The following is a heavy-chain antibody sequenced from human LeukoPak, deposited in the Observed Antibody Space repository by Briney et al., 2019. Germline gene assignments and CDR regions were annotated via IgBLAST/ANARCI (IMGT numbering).Heavy chain of an antibody. Sequence: GGSLRLSCAASGFTFRDYSMSWIRQAPGKGLEWFSYISSSGSTIYYADSVKGRFTISRDNAKNSLYLQMNSLRAEDTAVYYCASRGYSYGPDYWGQGTLVTVSS. V-gene: IGHV3-11*01. J-gene: IGHJ4*02. CDR2: ISSSGSTI. D-gene: IGHD5-18*01. CDR1: GFTFRDYS. CDR3: ASRGYSYGPDY.